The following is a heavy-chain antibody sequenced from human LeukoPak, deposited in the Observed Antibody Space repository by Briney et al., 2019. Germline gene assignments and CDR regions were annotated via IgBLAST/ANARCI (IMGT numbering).Heavy chain of an antibody. CDR3: ASSGAAAPAS. V-gene: IGHV4-39*01. CDR2: IYYSGST. D-gene: IGHD6-13*01. CDR1: GGSISSSSYY. Sequence: PSGTLSLTCTVSGGSISSSSYYWGWIRQPPGKGLEWIGSIYYSGSTYYNPSLKSRVTISVDTSKNQFSLKLSSVTAADTAVYYCASSGAAAPASWGQGTLVTVSS. J-gene: IGHJ4*02.